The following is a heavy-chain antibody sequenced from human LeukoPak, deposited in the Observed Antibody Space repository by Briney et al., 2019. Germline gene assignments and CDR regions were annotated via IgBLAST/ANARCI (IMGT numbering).Heavy chain of an antibody. CDR2: INHSGST. V-gene: IGHV4-34*01. J-gene: IGHJ5*02. Sequence: ASETLSLTCAVYGGSFSGYYWSWIRQPPGKGLEWIGEINHSGSTNYNPSLKSRVTISVDTSKNQFSLKLSSVTAADTAVYYCAGFSNCDFWSGYPPDWFDPWGQGTLVTVSS. D-gene: IGHD3-3*01. CDR3: AGFSNCDFWSGYPPDWFDP. CDR1: GGSFSGYY.